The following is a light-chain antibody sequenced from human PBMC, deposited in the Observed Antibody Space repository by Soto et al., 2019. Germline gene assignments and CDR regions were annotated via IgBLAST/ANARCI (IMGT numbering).Light chain of an antibody. J-gene: IGLJ1*01. Sequence: QSVLTQPPSVSGAPGQRVTISCTGSSSNIGAGYDVHWYQQLPGTAPKLLIYGNINRPSGVPDRFSGSKSGTSASLAITGLHAEDEADYSCQSCDTSLSGSNVFGTGTKLTVL. V-gene: IGLV1-40*01. CDR1: SSNIGAGYD. CDR3: QSCDTSLSGSNV. CDR2: GNI.